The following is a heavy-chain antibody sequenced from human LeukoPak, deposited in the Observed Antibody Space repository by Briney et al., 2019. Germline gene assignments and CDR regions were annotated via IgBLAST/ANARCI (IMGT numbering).Heavy chain of an antibody. V-gene: IGHV3-48*01. CDR3: ARDTRRSRVAASDYYYGMDV. CDR2: ISSSSSTI. J-gene: IGHJ6*02. CDR1: GFTFSIYS. Sequence: GGSLRLSCAASGFTFSIYSMNWVRQAPGKGLEWVSHISSSSSTIYYADSVKGRFTISRDNAKNSLYLQMNSLRAEDTAVYYCARDTRRSRVAASDYYYGMDVWGQGTTVTVSS. D-gene: IGHD5-12*01.